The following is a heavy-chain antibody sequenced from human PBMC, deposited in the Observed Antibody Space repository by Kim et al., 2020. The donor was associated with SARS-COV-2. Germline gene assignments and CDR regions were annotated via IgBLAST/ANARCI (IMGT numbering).Heavy chain of an antibody. CDR1: GFTFDDYA. CDR2: ITWNSGSI. CDR3: AGWSYYGMDV. J-gene: IGHJ6*02. V-gene: IGHV3-9*01. D-gene: IGHD6-19*01. Sequence: GGSLRLSCAASGFTFDDYAMEWVRQAPGKGLEWVAGITWNSGSIGYADSVKGRFAISRDNAKNSLYLQMNSLRTEDTASYYCAGWSYYGMDVWGQGTTVTVSS.